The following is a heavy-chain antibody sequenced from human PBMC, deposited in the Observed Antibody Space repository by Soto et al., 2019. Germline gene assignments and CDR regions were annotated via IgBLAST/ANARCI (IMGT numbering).Heavy chain of an antibody. CDR2: ISGSGGDT. D-gene: IGHD3-3*01. CDR3: AKHDFWTLYNTGLDS. V-gene: IGHV3-23*01. Sequence: GGSLRLSCSASGFTFTSYAMSWVRQAPGKGLEWVSGISGSGGDTKCADSVKGRFTISRDNFKNMLYLQMNSLRAEDTAVYYCAKHDFWTLYNTGLDSWGQGTLVTVSS. J-gene: IGHJ4*02. CDR1: GFTFTSYA.